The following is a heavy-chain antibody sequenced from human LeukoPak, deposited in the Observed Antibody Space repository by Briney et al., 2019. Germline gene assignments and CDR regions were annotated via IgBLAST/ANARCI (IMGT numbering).Heavy chain of an antibody. Sequence: GGSLRLSCAASGVTFNDYHMSWIRQAPGRGLEWVSYISGSGATIHYSDSVKGRLTISRDNAKNSLFLQMKSLRVEDTAVYYCARDRDRSSWYPEAFDIWGQGTTVTVSS. D-gene: IGHD6-13*01. CDR1: GVTFNDYH. CDR2: ISGSGATI. V-gene: IGHV3-11*04. J-gene: IGHJ3*02. CDR3: ARDRDRSSWYPEAFDI.